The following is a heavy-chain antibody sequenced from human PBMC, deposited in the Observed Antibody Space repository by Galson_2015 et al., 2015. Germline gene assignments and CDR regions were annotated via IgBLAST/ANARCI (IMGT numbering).Heavy chain of an antibody. J-gene: IGHJ4*02. V-gene: IGHV3-23*01. CDR2: LSGSGGTT. CDR3: AKDRYDHDLRRGYFDY. Sequence: SLRLSCAASGFTFRTYVMTWVRQAPGKGLEWVSSLSGSGGTTYYADSVKGRFTISRDNSKNMLYLQMNSLRAEDSAVYYCAKDRYDHDLRRGYFDYWGQGTLVTVSS. CDR1: GFTFRTYV. D-gene: IGHD3-3*01.